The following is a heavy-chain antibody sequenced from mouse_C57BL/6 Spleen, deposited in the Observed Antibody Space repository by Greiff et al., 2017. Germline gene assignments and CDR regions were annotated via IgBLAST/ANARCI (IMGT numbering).Heavy chain of an antibody. Sequence: EVQLVESGGGLVQPGGSLSLSCAASGFTFTDYYMSWVRQPPGTALEWLGFIRNKANGYTTEYSASVKGRFTISRDNSPSILYLQMNALRAEDSATYYCARYEGIFDYWGQGTTLTVSS. CDR3: ARYEGIFDY. CDR1: GFTFTDYY. CDR2: IRNKANGYTT. J-gene: IGHJ2*01. V-gene: IGHV7-3*01.